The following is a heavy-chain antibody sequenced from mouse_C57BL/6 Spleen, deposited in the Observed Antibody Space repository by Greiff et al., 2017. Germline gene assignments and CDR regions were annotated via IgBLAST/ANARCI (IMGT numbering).Heavy chain of an antibody. CDR3: TRGRLNYAMDY. CDR1: GFTFSSYA. J-gene: IGHJ4*01. V-gene: IGHV5-9-1*02. D-gene: IGHD1-3*01. CDR2: ISSGGDYI. Sequence: EVKVVESGEGLVKPGGSLKLSCAASGFTFSSYAMSWVRQTPEKRLEWVAYISSGGDYIYYADTVKGRFTISRDNARNTLYLQMSSLKSEDTAMYYCTRGRLNYAMDYWGQGTSVTVSA.